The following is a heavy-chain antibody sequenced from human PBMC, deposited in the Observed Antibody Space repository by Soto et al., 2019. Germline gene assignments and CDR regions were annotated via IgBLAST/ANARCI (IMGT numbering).Heavy chain of an antibody. D-gene: IGHD3-3*01. J-gene: IGHJ4*01. Sequence: EVQLLEAGGGLVPPGGYLRRSCAATGFTFSSYALSCVRQAPGKGLEWGSGSSGSGGSTYYADSVMGRFTTSRANSTNTQYRQMNSLRAEHTAVYYCAKAVAIFGVVIDYSGHGTLVTVSS. CDR2: SSGSGGST. V-gene: IGHV3-23*01. CDR1: GFTFSSYA. CDR3: AKAVAIFGVVIDY.